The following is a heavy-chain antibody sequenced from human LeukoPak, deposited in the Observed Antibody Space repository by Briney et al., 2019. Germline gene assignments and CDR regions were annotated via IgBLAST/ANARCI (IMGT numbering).Heavy chain of an antibody. Sequence: SETLSLTCTVSGVSISSYSWSWIRQAPRKGLEWIGYIYYSGSTNYNPSLKSRITMSVDTSKNQFSLKLSSVTAADTAVYYCARGGKQWLVKGFDYWGQGTLVTVSS. V-gene: IGHV4-59*12. CDR2: IYYSGST. D-gene: IGHD6-19*01. CDR3: ARGGKQWLVKGFDY. CDR1: GVSISSYS. J-gene: IGHJ4*02.